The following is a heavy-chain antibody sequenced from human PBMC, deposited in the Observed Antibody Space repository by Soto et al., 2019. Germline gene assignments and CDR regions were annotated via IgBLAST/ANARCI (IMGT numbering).Heavy chain of an antibody. CDR2: IIPIFGTA. CDR1: GGTFSSYA. CDR3: ARGGDYSYGMDV. J-gene: IGHJ6*02. Sequence: SVKVSCKASGGTFSSYAISWVRQAPGQGLEWMGGIIPIFGTANYAQKFQGRVTITADESTSTAYMELSSLRSEDPAMYYWARGGDYSYGMDVWVHGTTVTVSS. D-gene: IGHD4-17*01. V-gene: IGHV1-69*13.